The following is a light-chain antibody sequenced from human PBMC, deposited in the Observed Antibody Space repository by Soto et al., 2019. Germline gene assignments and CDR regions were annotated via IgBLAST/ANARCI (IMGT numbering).Light chain of an antibody. J-gene: IGKJ4*01. CDR3: QHYNNWPLT. CDR1: QSVSSN. V-gene: IGKV3-15*01. CDR2: GAS. Sequence: EIMLTQSPATLSVSPGERATLSCRASQSVSSNLAWFQQRPGQAPRLLIYGASTRATGVPARFSGSGSGTEFTLTISSLLSEDFTIYYCQHYNNWPLTFGGGTKVEIK.